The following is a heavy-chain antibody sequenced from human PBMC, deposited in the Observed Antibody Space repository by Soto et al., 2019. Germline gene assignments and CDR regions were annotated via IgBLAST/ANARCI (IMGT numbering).Heavy chain of an antibody. D-gene: IGHD6-19*01. CDR2: ISSGSSSI. V-gene: IGHV3-48*01. CDR3: EREFGFDAVARMDV. Sequence: EVQLVESGGGLVQPGGSLRLSCKASGVTFSSYSMVWVRQAPGKGLEWVSYISSGSSSIYHADSVKGRFTTSRDNAKNSTDLQMNSLRVEDAAVYSCEREFGFDAVARMDVWGQGTTVTVSS. J-gene: IGHJ6*02. CDR1: GVTFSSYS.